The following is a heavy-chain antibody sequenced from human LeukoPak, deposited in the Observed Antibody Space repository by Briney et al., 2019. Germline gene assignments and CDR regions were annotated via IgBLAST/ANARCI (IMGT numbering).Heavy chain of an antibody. CDR1: GYTFTGAY. V-gene: IGHV1-2*02. D-gene: IGHD2/OR15-2a*01. CDR3: ARDVRGSDVHDYYYFDY. CDR2: ISPKSGGT. J-gene: IGHJ4*02. Sequence: ASVKVSCKASGYTFTGAYLHWVRQAPGRGFEWMGWISPKSGGTKYAPNFQGRVTMTTDTSISTAYLEVSSLKSDDTAVYYCARDVRGSDVHDYYYFDYWGQGTLVTVSS.